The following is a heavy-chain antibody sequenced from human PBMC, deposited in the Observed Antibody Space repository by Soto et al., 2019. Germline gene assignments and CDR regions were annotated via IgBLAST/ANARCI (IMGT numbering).Heavy chain of an antibody. J-gene: IGHJ4*02. CDR1: GGSISSGSFY. Sequence: QLQLQESGPGLVKPSETLSLTCTVSGGSISSGSFYWGWIRQPPGKGLEWIGSIYYTRNTYYNPSLKSRVTISVASSKNQFSLKLSSVTAADTAVYYCARHWEQWLGYIDYWGQGTLVAVSS. CDR2: IYYTRNT. CDR3: ARHWEQWLGYIDY. D-gene: IGHD6-19*01. V-gene: IGHV4-39*01.